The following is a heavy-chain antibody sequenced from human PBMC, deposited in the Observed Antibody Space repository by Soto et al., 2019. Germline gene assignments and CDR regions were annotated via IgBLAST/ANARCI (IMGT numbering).Heavy chain of an antibody. J-gene: IGHJ4*02. CDR2: SIPVFGTA. CDR3: AIPLPKQQLVRGAFDN. V-gene: IGHV1-69*01. Sequence: QVQLVQSGAEVKKPGSSVKLSCKTSGGTFRNYAINWVRQAPGQGLEWMGGSIPVFGTANYAQTFQGRFTITADASTSTASMELSSLRSEDTAVYYCAIPLPKQQLVRGAFDNWGQGTLVTVAS. D-gene: IGHD6-13*01. CDR1: GGTFRNYA.